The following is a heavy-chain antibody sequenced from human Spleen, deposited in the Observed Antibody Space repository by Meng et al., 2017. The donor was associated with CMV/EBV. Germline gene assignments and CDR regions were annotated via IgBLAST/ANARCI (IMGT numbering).Heavy chain of an antibody. J-gene: IGHJ4*02. CDR1: GGSISSGGYY. CDR3: ARDGGTRPDY. Sequence: TCTVSGGSISSGGYYWSWIRQHPGKGLEWIGYIYYSGSTYYNPSLKSRVTISVDTSKNQFSLKLSSVTAADTAVYYCARDGGTRPDYWGQGTLVTVSS. D-gene: IGHD2-2*01. V-gene: IGHV4-31*03. CDR2: IYYSGST.